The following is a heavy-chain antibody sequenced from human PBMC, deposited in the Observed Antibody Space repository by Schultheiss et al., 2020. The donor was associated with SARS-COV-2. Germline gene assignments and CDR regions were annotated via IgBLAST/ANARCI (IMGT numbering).Heavy chain of an antibody. V-gene: IGHV1-2*04. CDR1: GYTFTSYG. Sequence: ASVKVSCKASGYTFTSYGISWVRQAPGQGLEWMGWINPNSGGTNYAQKFQGWVTMTRDTSISTAYMELSRLRSDDTAVYYCARAGYCSGGSCLYYYYGMDVWGQGTTVTVSS. CDR3: ARAGYCSGGSCLYYYYGMDV. D-gene: IGHD2-15*01. CDR2: INPNSGGT. J-gene: IGHJ6*02.